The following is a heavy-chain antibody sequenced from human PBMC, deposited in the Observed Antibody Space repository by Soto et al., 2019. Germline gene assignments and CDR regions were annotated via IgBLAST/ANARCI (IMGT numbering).Heavy chain of an antibody. CDR2: IIPILGIA. D-gene: IGHD3-10*01. V-gene: IGHV1-69*02. CDR1: GGTFSSYT. CDR3: ARDGSGSYYQYYYYYYYMDV. J-gene: IGHJ6*03. Sequence: SVKVSCKASGGTFSSYTISWVRQAPGQGLEWMGRIIPILGIANYAQKFQGRVTITADKSTSTAYMELSSLRSEDTAVYYCARDGSGSYYQYYYYYYYMDVWGKGTTVTVSS.